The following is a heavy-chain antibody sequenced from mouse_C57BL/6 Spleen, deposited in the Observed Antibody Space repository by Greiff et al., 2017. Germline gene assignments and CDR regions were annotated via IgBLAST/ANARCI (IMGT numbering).Heavy chain of an antibody. Sequence: EVMLVESGGGLVKPGGSLKLSCAASGFTFSDYGMHWVRQAPEKGLEWVAYISSGSSTIYYADTVKGRFTISRDNAKNTLFLQMTSLRSEDTAMYYCARELLQTGYFDVWGTGTTVTVSS. CDR3: ARELLQTGYFDV. J-gene: IGHJ1*03. V-gene: IGHV5-17*01. D-gene: IGHD1-1*01. CDR1: GFTFSDYG. CDR2: ISSGSSTI.